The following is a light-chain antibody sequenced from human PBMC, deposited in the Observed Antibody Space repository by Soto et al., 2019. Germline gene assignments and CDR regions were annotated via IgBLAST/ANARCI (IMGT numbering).Light chain of an antibody. CDR3: QQYNTWPRT. V-gene: IGKV3-15*01. Sequence: EIVMTQSPATLSVSPGERATLSCRASQGIKDYVAWFQQKPGQAPRLLIYGASTRATAIPARFSGSGSGTEFTLSISSLQSEDFAVYSCQQYNTWPRTFGQGTKVDIK. CDR2: GAS. CDR1: QGIKDY. J-gene: IGKJ1*01.